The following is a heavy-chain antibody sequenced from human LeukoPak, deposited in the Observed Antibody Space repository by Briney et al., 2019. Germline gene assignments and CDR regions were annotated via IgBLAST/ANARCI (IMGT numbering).Heavy chain of an antibody. V-gene: IGHV5-51*01. J-gene: IGHJ4*02. D-gene: IGHD6-13*01. Sequence: GESLKISCKGSGYSFSSYWIGWVRQMPGKGLEWMGIIYPGDSDTRYSPSFQGQVTISADKSISTAYLQWSSLKASDTAMYYCARQGSSWSPYFDYWGQGTLVTVSS. CDR1: GYSFSSYW. CDR3: ARQGSSWSPYFDY. CDR2: IYPGDSDT.